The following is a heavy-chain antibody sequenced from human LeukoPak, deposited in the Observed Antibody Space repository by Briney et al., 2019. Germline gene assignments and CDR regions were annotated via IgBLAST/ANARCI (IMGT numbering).Heavy chain of an antibody. CDR1: GGSISSYY. CDR3: ARDGDSWDAFDI. V-gene: IGHV4-59*01. D-gene: IGHD3-10*01. Sequence: SETLSLTCTVSGGSISSYYWSWIRQPPGKGLEWIGYIYYSGSTNYNPSLKSRVTIPVDTSKNQFSLKLSSVTAADTAVYYCARDGDSWDAFDIWGQGTMVTVSS. J-gene: IGHJ3*02. CDR2: IYYSGST.